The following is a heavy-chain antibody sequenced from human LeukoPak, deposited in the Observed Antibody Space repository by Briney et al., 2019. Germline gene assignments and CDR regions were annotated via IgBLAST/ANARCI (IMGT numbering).Heavy chain of an antibody. CDR2: INPISGGT. D-gene: IGHD2-2*01. CDR1: GYTFTGYY. V-gene: IGHV1-2*06. Sequence: ASVKVSCKPSGYTFTGYYMHWVRLAPGQGLEYMGRINPISGGTVYAQKFQGRVTMTRDTSITTAYMELTRLTSDDTAVYYCARYCSSTSCYSDYWGQGTLVTVSS. CDR3: ARYCSSTSCYSDY. J-gene: IGHJ4*02.